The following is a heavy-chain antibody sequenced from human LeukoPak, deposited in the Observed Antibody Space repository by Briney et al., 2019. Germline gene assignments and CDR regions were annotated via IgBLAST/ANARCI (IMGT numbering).Heavy chain of an antibody. V-gene: IGHV1-2*02. CDR2: INPYSGAT. J-gene: IGHJ6*03. Sequence: ASVKVSCKASGYTFTDHYMHWVRQAPGQGLEWMGWINPYSGATLYAQSFQGRVTLTRDTSISTAYMDLSRPRSDDMAVYYCARDYPDSSGSSYMDVWAKGTTVTVSS. CDR1: GYTFTDHY. CDR3: ARDYPDSSGSSYMDV. D-gene: IGHD3-22*01.